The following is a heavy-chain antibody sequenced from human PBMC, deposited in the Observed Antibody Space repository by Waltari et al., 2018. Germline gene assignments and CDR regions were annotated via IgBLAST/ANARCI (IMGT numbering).Heavy chain of an antibody. D-gene: IGHD3-10*01. V-gene: IGHV4-38-2*01. CDR2: TYGAGVT. Sequence: QVQLQESGPGLVKPSEPLSLICAVSGYSISSGYGWGGIRQPQGKGLEWIGQTYGAGVTDPSYPTLQRRFTISKYTSRNQFSLKLTSVSASDPAVYYCARFNWVFEFWGHGALFTVSS. J-gene: IGHJ1*01. CDR1: GYSISSGYG. CDR3: ARFNWVFEF.